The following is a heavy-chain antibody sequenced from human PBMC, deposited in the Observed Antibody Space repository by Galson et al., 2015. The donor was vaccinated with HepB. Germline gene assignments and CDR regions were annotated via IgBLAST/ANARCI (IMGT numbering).Heavy chain of an antibody. V-gene: IGHV5-51*01. D-gene: IGHD3-10*01. CDR1: GYRFSDYW. CDR2: IYPDDSQT. J-gene: IGHJ6*02. Sequence: SGAEVKKPGDSLKISCKGSGYRFSDYWIAWVRQMPGKGLEWMGFIYPDDSQTRYSPSFQGQVTFSADKSISTAYLQWSSLKASDTAMYYCPRFGGPTFNHFGLDVWAQGTTVTVSS. CDR3: PRFGGPTFNHFGLDV.